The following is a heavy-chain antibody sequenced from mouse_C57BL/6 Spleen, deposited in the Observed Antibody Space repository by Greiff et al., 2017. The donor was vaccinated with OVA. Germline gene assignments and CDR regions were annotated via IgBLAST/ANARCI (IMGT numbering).Heavy chain of an antibody. CDR1: GFSLTSYG. J-gene: IGHJ4*01. CDR3: ARHDGGNYPCAMDY. CDR2: IWSDGST. Sequence: QVQLQQSGPGLVAPSQSLSITCTVSGFSLTSYGVHWVRQPPGKGLEWLVVIWSDGSTTYNSALKSRLSISKDNSKSQVFLKMNSLQADDTAMYYCARHDGGNYPCAMDYWGQGTSVTVSS. D-gene: IGHD2-1*01. V-gene: IGHV2-6-1*01.